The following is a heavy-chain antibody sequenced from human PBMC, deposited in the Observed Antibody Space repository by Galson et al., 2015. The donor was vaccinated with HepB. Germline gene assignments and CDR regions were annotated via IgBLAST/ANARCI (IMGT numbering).Heavy chain of an antibody. Sequence: SLRLSCAASGFTFNIYSMNWVRQAPGKGLERVSYISSSSSTIYYADSVKGRFTISRDNAKNSLYLQMNSLRDEDTAVYYCARDQDVAVPAAIPGWAPSYSYYFDYWGQGTLVTVSS. CDR3: ARDQDVAVPAAIPGWAPSYSYYFDY. D-gene: IGHD2-2*01. V-gene: IGHV3-48*02. J-gene: IGHJ4*02. CDR1: GFTFNIYS. CDR2: ISSSSSTI.